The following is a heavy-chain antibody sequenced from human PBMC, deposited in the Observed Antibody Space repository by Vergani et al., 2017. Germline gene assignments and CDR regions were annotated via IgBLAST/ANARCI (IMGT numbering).Heavy chain of an antibody. V-gene: IGHV3-23*04. CDR3: AECANSVPSLPVY. Sequence: RLVQSGGGLAHPGGSLRLSCAASGFPFSGFAFNTYAMIWVRPSPGKGLEWVSGISDTGDENTDYADSVKVRFTISRDYSKSTLFLQMNGLTSENPAFYYWAECANSVPSLPVYWGQGALVAVSS. CDR2: ISDTGDENT. CDR1: GFPFSGFAFNTYA. J-gene: IGHJ4*02. D-gene: IGHD5/OR15-5a*01.